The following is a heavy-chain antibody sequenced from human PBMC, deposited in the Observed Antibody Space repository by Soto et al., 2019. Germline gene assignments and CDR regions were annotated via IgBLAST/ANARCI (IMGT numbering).Heavy chain of an antibody. Sequence: EVQLVESGGGLVQPGGSLRLSCAASGFTFSDHYMDWVRQAPGKGLEWVGRIRNKFNSYTTEYAASVKGRFTISRDDSKNSLYFQMNSLNAEDTAVYYCARGKGTTWTDHALDIWGQGTMVTVSS. J-gene: IGHJ3*02. D-gene: IGHD1-1*01. CDR3: ARGKGTTWTDHALDI. V-gene: IGHV3-72*01. CDR2: IRNKFNSYTT. CDR1: GFTFSDHY.